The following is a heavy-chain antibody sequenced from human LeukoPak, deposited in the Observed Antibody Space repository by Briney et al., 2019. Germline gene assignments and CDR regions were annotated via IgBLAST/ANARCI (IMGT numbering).Heavy chain of an antibody. J-gene: IGHJ4*02. D-gene: IGHD2-15*01. V-gene: IGHV4-34*01. CDR1: GGSFSGYY. CDR3: AREYCSGGSCYSRN. Sequence: SETLSLTCAVYGGSFSGYYWSWIRQPPGKGLEWIGEINHSGSTNYNPSLKSRVTISVDTSKNQFSLKLSSVTAADTAVYYCAREYCSGGSCYSRNWGQGTLVTVSS. CDR2: INHSGST.